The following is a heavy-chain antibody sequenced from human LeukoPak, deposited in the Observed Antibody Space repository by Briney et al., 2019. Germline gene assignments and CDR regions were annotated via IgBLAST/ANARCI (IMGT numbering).Heavy chain of an antibody. D-gene: IGHD2-15*01. CDR2: IYYSGST. J-gene: IGHJ5*02. Sequence: SETLSLTCAVSGGSISSGGYSWSWIRQPPGKGLEWIGYIYYSGSTYYNPSLKSRVTIPVDTSKNQFSLKLSSVTAADTAVYYCAREGQVAATPNWFDPWGQGTLVTVSS. CDR1: GGSISSGGYS. CDR3: AREGQVAATPNWFDP. V-gene: IGHV4-30-4*07.